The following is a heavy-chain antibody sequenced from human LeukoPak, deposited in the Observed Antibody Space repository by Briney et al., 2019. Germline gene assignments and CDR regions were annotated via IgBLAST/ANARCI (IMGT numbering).Heavy chain of an antibody. Sequence: RPSETLSLTCTVSGGSITNYYWNWIRQPPGKDLEWIGCVPYSARTHYSSALKSRVTILVDTSKNQFSLNLRSVTAADTAVYYCARPGRQDAYNGHYWYFDLWGRGTLVTVSS. CDR1: GGSITNYY. J-gene: IGHJ2*01. V-gene: IGHV4-59*01. CDR2: VPYSART. CDR3: ARPGRQDAYNGHYWYFDL. D-gene: IGHD5-24*01.